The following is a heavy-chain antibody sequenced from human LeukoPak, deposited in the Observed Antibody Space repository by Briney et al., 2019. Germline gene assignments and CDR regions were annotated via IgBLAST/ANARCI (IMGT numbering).Heavy chain of an antibody. Sequence: GGSREISGQGSGSNFTNYWSAGARRLPGKGREGMGIIYPGDADTRYSPSFQGQVTISVDKSISTAYLQWSSLKASDTAMYYCARLSGLSEDFDYWGQETPVTVSS. CDR2: IYPGDADT. J-gene: IGHJ4*02. CDR1: GSNFTNYW. CDR3: ARLSGLSEDFDY. D-gene: IGHD3-10*01. V-gene: IGHV5-51*01.